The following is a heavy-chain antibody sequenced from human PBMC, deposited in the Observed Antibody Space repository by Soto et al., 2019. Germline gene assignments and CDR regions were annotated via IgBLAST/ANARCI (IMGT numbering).Heavy chain of an antibody. Sequence: SETLSLTCTVSGGTSVTYYWIWIRQPPGKGLEWIGYIYYRGNTNYNPSLKSRVTISLDTPKNQFSLKLSSVTAADTAVYYCARHPGYYDILTGYTTYYFDYWGQGILVTVSS. J-gene: IGHJ4*02. CDR3: ARHPGYYDILTGYTTYYFDY. V-gene: IGHV4-59*08. CDR2: IYYRGNT. CDR1: GGTSVTYY. D-gene: IGHD3-9*01.